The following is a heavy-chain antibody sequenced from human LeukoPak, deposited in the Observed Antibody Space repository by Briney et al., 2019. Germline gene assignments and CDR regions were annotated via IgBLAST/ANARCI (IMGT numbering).Heavy chain of an antibody. D-gene: IGHD6-13*01. J-gene: IGHJ5*02. Sequence: SETLSLTCTVSGVSISSYFWGWIRQPPGKGLEWVGYTHSSGSANYNPSLKSRVTMSADTPKSQFSLNLRSLTAADTAVYYCVQWVPQQQSVIQYNSWFDPWREGTLVTVSS. CDR3: VQWVPQQQSVIQYNSWFDP. V-gene: IGHV4-59*01. CDR2: THSSGSA. CDR1: GVSISSYF.